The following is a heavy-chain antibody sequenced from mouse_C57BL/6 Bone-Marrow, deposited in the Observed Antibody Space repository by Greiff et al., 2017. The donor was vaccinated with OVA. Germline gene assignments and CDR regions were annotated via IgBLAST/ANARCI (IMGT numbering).Heavy chain of an antibody. CDR3: ASSLSLYDMDY. CDR2: IYPRDGST. CDR1: GYTFTSYD. J-gene: IGHJ4*01. Sequence: VQLKESGPELVKPGASVKLSCKASGYTFTSYDINWVKQRPGQGLEWIGWIYPRDGSTKYNEKFKGKATLTVDTSSSTAYIELHSLTSDDSSVYFCASSLSLYDMDYWGQGTSVTVSS. V-gene: IGHV1-85*01. D-gene: IGHD1-1*02.